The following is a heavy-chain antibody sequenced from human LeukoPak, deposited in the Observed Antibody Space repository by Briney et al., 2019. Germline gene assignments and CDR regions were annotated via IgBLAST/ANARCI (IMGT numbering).Heavy chain of an antibody. CDR2: TFYSGST. D-gene: IGHD3-22*01. CDR1: GGSISSGDYY. V-gene: IGHV4-31*03. CDR3: ARAIRGRMIVVPVDTRFDP. J-gene: IGHJ5*02. Sequence: PSETLSLTCTVSGGSISSGDYYWSWIRQHPEKGLEWIGYTFYSGSTYYNPSLKSRVTISVDTSKNQFSLKLSSVTAADTAVYYCARAIRGRMIVVPVDTRFDPWGQGTLVTVSS.